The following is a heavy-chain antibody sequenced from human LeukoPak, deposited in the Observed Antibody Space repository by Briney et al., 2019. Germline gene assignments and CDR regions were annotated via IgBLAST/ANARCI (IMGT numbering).Heavy chain of an antibody. D-gene: IGHD4-23*01. V-gene: IGHV3-33*01. CDR3: ARAGNAYGGLIDY. J-gene: IGHJ4*02. Sequence: GRSLRLSCAASGFTFSSYGMHWVRQAPGKGLEWVAVIWYDGSNKYYADSVKGRFTISRDNSKNTLYLQMNSLRAEDTAVYYCARAGNAYGGLIDYWGQGTLVTVSS. CDR1: GFTFSSYG. CDR2: IWYDGSNK.